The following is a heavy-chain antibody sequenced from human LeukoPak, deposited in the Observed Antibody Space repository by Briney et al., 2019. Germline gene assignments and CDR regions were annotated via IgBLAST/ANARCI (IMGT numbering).Heavy chain of an antibody. CDR3: ARLSGIAVAGCGWYFYL. CDR2: IYYSGST. D-gene: IGHD6-19*01. Sequence: SETLSLTCTVSCGSISSYYWRWIRQPPGKGLEGIGYIYYSGSTNYNPSLKSRVTISVDTPKNQFSLKLRSVTAADTAGYYCARLSGIAVAGCGWYFYLWGRGTLVTVCS. V-gene: IGHV4-59*08. J-gene: IGHJ2*01. CDR1: CGSISSYY.